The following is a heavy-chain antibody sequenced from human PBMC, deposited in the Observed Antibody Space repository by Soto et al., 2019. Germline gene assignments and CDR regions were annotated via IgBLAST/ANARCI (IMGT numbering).Heavy chain of an antibody. CDR2: ISYDGSNK. D-gene: IGHD3-10*01. Sequence: GGSLRLSCAASGFTFSSYGMHWVRQAPGKGLEWVAVISYDGSNKYYADSVKGRFTISRDNSKNTLYLQMNSLRAEDTAVFYCAKAWAEGRELYYYMDVWGKGTTVTVSS. V-gene: IGHV3-30*18. CDR1: GFTFSSYG. J-gene: IGHJ6*03. CDR3: AKAWAEGRELYYYMDV.